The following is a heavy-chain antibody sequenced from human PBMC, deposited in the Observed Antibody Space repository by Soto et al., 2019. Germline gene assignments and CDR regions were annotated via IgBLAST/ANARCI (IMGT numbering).Heavy chain of an antibody. Sequence: EVQLLESGGGLVQPGASLRLSCAASGFTFGSYFMNWVRQAPGKGPEWVSDINKDGGRTHYADSVRGRFTISRDNSRNTLYLQMHRLRAEDTALYYCAKDLHWYGMDVWGQGTTVTVSS. CDR1: GFTFGSYF. V-gene: IGHV3-23*01. CDR2: INKDGGRT. J-gene: IGHJ6*02. D-gene: IGHD1-1*01. CDR3: AKDLHWYGMDV.